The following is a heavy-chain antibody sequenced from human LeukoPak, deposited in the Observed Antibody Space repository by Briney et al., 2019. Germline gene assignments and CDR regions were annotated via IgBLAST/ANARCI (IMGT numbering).Heavy chain of an antibody. J-gene: IGHJ4*02. CDR2: ISRTSHTI. CDR1: GFTFSSYS. CDR3: ARSTYYYDSSGYLYPSFFDY. V-gene: IGHV3-48*02. Sequence: GGSLRLSCAASGFTFSSYSMDWVRQAPGKGLEWVSYISRTSHTIYYADSVKGRFTISRDNAKNSLYLQMNSLRDEDTAVYYCARSTYYYDSSGYLYPSFFDYWGQGNLVTVSS. D-gene: IGHD3-22*01.